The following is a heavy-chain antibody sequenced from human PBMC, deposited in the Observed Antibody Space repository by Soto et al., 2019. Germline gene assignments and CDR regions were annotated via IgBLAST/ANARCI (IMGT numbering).Heavy chain of an antibody. V-gene: IGHV1-8*01. D-gene: IGHD3-3*01. CDR1: GYTFTSYD. CDR3: ARDLFDYDFWSGYYTSGYDP. J-gene: IGHJ5*02. Sequence: GASVKVSCKSSGYTFTSYDINWVRQATGQGLEWMGWMNPNSGNTGYAQKFQGRVTMTRNTSISTAYMELSSLRSEDTAVYYCARDLFDYDFWSGYYTSGYDPWGQGTLFTVSS. CDR2: MNPNSGNT.